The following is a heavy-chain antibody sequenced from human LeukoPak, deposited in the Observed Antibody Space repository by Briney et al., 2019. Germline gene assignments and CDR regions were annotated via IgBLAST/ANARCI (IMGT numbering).Heavy chain of an antibody. Sequence: SGPTLVNPTQTLTLTCTFSGFSLSTSGVCVNWIRQPPGKALEWLARIDWDVDKYFSPSLETRLTVSKDTSKNQVVLTMTNMDPVDTATYYCARVTVRGVIIPLDYWGQGTLVTVSS. CDR1: GFSLSTSGVC. J-gene: IGHJ4*02. D-gene: IGHD3-10*02. V-gene: IGHV2-70*11. CDR3: ARVTVRGVIIPLDY. CDR2: IDWDVDK.